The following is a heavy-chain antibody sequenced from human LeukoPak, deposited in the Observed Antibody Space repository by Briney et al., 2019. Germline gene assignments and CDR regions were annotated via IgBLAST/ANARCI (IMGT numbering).Heavy chain of an antibody. CDR2: INPNSGGT. V-gene: IGHV1-2*02. CDR3: ARAGGGSPFDS. Sequence: ASVKVSCMASGYTFTGYYIHWVRQAPGEGLECLGWINPNSGGTNYAQKFQGRVTMASDTSISTAYMELSSLRSDDTAVYYCARAGGGSPFDSWGQGTLVTVSS. J-gene: IGHJ4*02. D-gene: IGHD3-16*01. CDR1: GYTFTGYY.